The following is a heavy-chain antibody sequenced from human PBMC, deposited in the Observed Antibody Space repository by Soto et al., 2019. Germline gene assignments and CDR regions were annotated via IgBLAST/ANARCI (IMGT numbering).Heavy chain of an antibody. CDR2: INPNSGGT. Sequence: ASVKVSYKASGYTFTGYYMHWVRQAPGQGLEWMGWINPNSGGTNYAQKFQGRVTMTRDTSISTAYMELSRLRSDDTAVYYCARSGSYYNWFDPWGQGTLVTVSS. CDR3: ARSGSYYNWFDP. J-gene: IGHJ5*02. V-gene: IGHV1-2*02. D-gene: IGHD1-26*01. CDR1: GYTFTGYY.